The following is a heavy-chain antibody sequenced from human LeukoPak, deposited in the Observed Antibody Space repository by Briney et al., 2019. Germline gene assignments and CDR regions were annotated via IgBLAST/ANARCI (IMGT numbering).Heavy chain of an antibody. V-gene: IGHV3-74*01. D-gene: IGHD3-3*01. CDR3: ARASGAGTIFGVVD. J-gene: IGHJ4*02. CDR1: GFTFSSYW. CDR2: ISSDGSST. Sequence: GGSLRLSCAASGFTFSSYWMHWVRQAPGKGLVWVSRISSDGSSTSYADSVKGRFTISRDNSKNTLYLQMNSLRAEDTAVYYCARASGAGTIFGVVDWGQGTLVTVSS.